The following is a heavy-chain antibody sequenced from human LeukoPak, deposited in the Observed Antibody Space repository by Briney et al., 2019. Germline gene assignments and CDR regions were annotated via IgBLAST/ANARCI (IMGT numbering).Heavy chain of an antibody. CDR2: IHTSGIT. Sequence: SETLSLTCTVSGGSISSHYWSWLRQPAGKGLEYIGRIHTSGITNYNPSLKSRVTMSGDTSKNQFYLSLRSVTAADTAVYYCARDLGSNYVYFDYWGQGSLVTVSS. CDR3: ARDLGSNYVYFDY. CDR1: GGSISSHY. D-gene: IGHD1-26*01. V-gene: IGHV4-4*07. J-gene: IGHJ4*02.